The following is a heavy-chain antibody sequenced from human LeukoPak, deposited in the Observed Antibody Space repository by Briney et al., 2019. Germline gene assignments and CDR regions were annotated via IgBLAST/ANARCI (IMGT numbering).Heavy chain of an antibody. CDR1: GLTFSSYT. CDR3: ARSLGFYDSSGAYYFDY. J-gene: IGHJ4*02. V-gene: IGHV3-21*01. CDR2: VSSRSTYI. D-gene: IGHD3-22*01. Sequence: GGSLRLSCAASGLTFSSYTMNWVRQAPGKGLEWVSSVSSRSTYIYYAHSVMGRFTISRDNAKNSLYLQMNSLRAEDTAVYYCARSLGFYDSSGAYYFDYWGQGTLVTVSS.